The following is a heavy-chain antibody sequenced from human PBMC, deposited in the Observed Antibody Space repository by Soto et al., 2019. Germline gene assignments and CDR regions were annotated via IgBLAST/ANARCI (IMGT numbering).Heavy chain of an antibody. CDR2: ISAYNGNT. CDR3: ARLLSRTAMFTTLDY. CDR1: GYTFTSYG. D-gene: IGHD5-18*01. J-gene: IGHJ4*02. V-gene: IGHV1-18*01. Sequence: QVQLVQSGAEVKKPGASVKVSCKASGYTFTSYGISWVRQAPGQGLEWMGWISAYNGNTNYAQKLQGRVTMTTDTSTSTAYIALRRLRSDDTAVYYCARLLSRTAMFTTLDYWGQGNLVTVSS.